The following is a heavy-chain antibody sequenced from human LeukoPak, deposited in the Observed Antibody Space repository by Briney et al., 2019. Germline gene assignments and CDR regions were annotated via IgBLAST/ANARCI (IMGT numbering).Heavy chain of an antibody. Sequence: PSETLSLTCTVSGGSISSYYWSWIRQPPGKGLEWIGYIYYSGSTNYNPSLKSRVTISVDTSKNQFSLKLSSVTAADTAVYYCARAKGSEVAARYFDYWGQGTLVTVSS. D-gene: IGHD6-6*01. J-gene: IGHJ4*02. CDR2: IYYSGST. V-gene: IGHV4-59*08. CDR3: ARAKGSEVAARYFDY. CDR1: GGSISSYY.